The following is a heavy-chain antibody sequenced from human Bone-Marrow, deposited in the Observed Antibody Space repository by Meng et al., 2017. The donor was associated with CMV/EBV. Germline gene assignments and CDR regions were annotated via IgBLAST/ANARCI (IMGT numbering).Heavy chain of an antibody. CDR2: VYYSGNT. CDR3: ARDSGHYWYFDL. CDR1: GGSISSDNHY. V-gene: IGHV4-39*07. J-gene: IGHJ2*01. D-gene: IGHD1-26*01. Sequence: SETLSLTCTVSGGSISSDNHYWGWIRQPPGKGLEWIGIVYYSGNTYYNLSLKSRLKISVDTSKNQFSLKLSSVTAADTAVYYCARDSGHYWYFDLWGRGTLVTVSS.